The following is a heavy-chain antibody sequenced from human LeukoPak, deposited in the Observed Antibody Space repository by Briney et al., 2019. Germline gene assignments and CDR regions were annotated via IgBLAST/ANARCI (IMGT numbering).Heavy chain of an antibody. J-gene: IGHJ4*02. V-gene: IGHV7-4-1*02. D-gene: IGHD2/OR15-2a*01. CDR2: INTNTGNP. CDR3: VLLAEVPSTVVDY. Sequence: ASVKVSCKASGYTFTTYAMNWVRQAPGQGLEWMGWINTNTGNPTYAQGFTGRFVFSLDTSVSTAYLQISSLKAEDTAVYYCVLLAEVPSTVVDYWGQGTLVTVSS. CDR1: GYTFTTYA.